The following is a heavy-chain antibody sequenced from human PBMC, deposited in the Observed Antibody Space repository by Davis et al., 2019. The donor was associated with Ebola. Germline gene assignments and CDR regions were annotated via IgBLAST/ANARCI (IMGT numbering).Heavy chain of an antibody. CDR2: IKQDGSEK. Sequence: GESLKISCAASGFTFISYWMNWVRQAPGKGLEWVANIKQDGSEKYYVDSVKGRFTISRDNAKNSVYLQMNSLRAEDTVVYYCASSSIAARPGYYYGMDVWGQGTTVTVSS. V-gene: IGHV3-7*01. J-gene: IGHJ6*02. D-gene: IGHD6-6*01. CDR3: ASSSIAARPGYYYGMDV. CDR1: GFTFISYW.